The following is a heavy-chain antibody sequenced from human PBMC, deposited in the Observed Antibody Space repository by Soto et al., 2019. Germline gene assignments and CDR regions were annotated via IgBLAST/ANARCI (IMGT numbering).Heavy chain of an antibody. Sequence: SETLSLTCAVYGGSFSGYYWSWIRQPPGKGLEWIGEINHSGSTNYNPSLKSRVTISVDTSKNQFSLKLSSVTAADTAVYYCGRSPPRPRSCSSPSCRYNWFDPWGQETLVTVSS. D-gene: IGHD2-2*01. CDR2: INHSGST. V-gene: IGHV4-34*01. J-gene: IGHJ5*02. CDR1: GGSFSGYY. CDR3: GRSPPRPRSCSSPSCRYNWFDP.